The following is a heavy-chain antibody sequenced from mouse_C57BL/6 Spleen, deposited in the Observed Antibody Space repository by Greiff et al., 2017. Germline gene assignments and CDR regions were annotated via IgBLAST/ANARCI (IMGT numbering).Heavy chain of an antibody. CDR2: ISNLAYSI. V-gene: IGHV5-15*01. J-gene: IGHJ2*01. CDR1: GFTFSDYG. CDR3: ARGDSSGYLDY. D-gene: IGHD3-2*02. Sequence: EVQLVESGGGLVQPGGSLKLSCAASGFTFSDYGMAWVRQAPRKGPEWVAFISNLAYSIYYADTVTGRFTISRENAKNTLYLEMSSPRSEDTAMYYWARGDSSGYLDYWGQGTTLTVSS.